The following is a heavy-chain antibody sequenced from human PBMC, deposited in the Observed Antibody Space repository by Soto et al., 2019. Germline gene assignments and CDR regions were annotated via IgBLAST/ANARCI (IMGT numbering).Heavy chain of an antibody. V-gene: IGHV3-33*01. J-gene: IGHJ5*02. Sequence: GGSLRLSCAASGFTFSSYGMHWVRQAPGRGLEWVAVIWYDGSNKYYADSVKGRFTISRDNSKNTLYLQMNSLRAEDTAVYYCARGPSWFDPWGQGTLDTVSS. CDR2: IWYDGSNK. CDR1: GFTFSSYG. CDR3: ARGPSWFDP.